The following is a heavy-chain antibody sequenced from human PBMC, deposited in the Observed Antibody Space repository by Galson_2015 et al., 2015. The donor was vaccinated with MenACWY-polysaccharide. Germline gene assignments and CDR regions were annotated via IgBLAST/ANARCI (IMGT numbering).Heavy chain of an antibody. D-gene: IGHD6-13*01. Sequence: SVKVSCKASGGTFSSFAISWVRQAPGQGLEWMGGLVPLVGTNSAQKFQDRLTITADKFTSTAFMELSSLTSEDTAVYYCTAAESRARSADYFDFWGQGPLVTVSS. J-gene: IGHJ4*02. CDR3: TAAESRARSADYFDF. CDR1: GGTFSSFA. CDR2: LVPLVGT. V-gene: IGHV1-69*10.